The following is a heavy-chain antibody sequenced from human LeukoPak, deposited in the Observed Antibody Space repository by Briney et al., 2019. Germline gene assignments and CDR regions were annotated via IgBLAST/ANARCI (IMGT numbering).Heavy chain of an antibody. CDR2: IYYSGST. D-gene: IGHD6-13*01. V-gene: IGHV4-59*08. J-gene: IGHJ4*02. CDR3: ARTIAAAHFFDY. CDR1: GGSISSYY. Sequence: SETLSLTCTVSGGSISSYYWSWIRQPPGKGLEWIGYIYYSGSTNYNPSLKSRVTISVGTSKNQFSLKLSSVTAADTAVYYCARTIAAAHFFDYWGQGTLVTVSS.